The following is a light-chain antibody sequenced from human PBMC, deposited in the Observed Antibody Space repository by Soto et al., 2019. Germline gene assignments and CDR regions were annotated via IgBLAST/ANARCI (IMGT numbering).Light chain of an antibody. CDR1: QSINTY. Sequence: DIQVTKSPSSLSASVGDRVTISCRASQSINTYLNWYQQKLGKAPKLLIYAASSLQSGVPSRFSGSGSRTDFTLTISSLQPEDFATYYCQHSESFGQGTKVEIK. CDR2: AAS. V-gene: IGKV1-39*01. J-gene: IGKJ1*01. CDR3: QHSES.